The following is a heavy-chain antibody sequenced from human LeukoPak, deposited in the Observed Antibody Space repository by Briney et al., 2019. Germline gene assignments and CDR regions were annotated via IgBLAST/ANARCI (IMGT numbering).Heavy chain of an antibody. CDR2: IWYDGSNK. CDR1: GFTFRNHG. V-gene: IGHV3-33*01. J-gene: IGHJ4*02. D-gene: IGHD2/OR15-2a*01. CDR3: VRDRGALQYFDY. Sequence: GGSLRLSCAASGFTFRNHGMHWIRQAPGKGLEWVAIIWYDGSNKYYAASVNGRFTISRDNSKNTFYLHMNSLRDDDTAVYYCVRDRGALQYFDYWGQGTLVTVSS.